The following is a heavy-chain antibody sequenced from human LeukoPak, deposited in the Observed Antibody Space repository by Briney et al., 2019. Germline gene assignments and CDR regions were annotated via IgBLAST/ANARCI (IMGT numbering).Heavy chain of an antibody. CDR3: ARDLYGVGGYGAFDI. CDR1: GFSFNSYC. V-gene: IGHV3-7*01. D-gene: IGHD3-22*01. CDR2: IKQDGDQK. J-gene: IGHJ3*02. Sequence: GGSLRLSCAASGFSFNSYCMSWVRQAPGKGLEWVANIKQDGDQKNYVDPVKGRFTISRDNARNSLYLQMNSLRAEDTAVYYCARDLYGVGGYGAFDIWGQGTVVSVSS.